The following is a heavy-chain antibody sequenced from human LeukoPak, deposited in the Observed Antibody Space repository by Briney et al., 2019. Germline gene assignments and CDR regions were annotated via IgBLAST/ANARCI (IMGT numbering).Heavy chain of an antibody. CDR2: ISYDGRNK. V-gene: IGHV3-30*18. D-gene: IGHD2/OR15-2a*01. CDR3: AKDSTTSWYFDN. Sequence: GGSLRLSCAASGFTFSNYGMHWVRQPPGKGLDWVAFISYDGRNKDYADSMKGRFTISRDNSKNALYVQMNSLRAEDTGVYYCAKDSTTSWYFDNWGQGTLVTVSS. J-gene: IGHJ4*02. CDR1: GFTFSNYG.